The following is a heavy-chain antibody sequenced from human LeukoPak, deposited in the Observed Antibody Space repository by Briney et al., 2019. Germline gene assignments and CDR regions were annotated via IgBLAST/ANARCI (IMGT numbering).Heavy chain of an antibody. CDR3: AREGDGYLPFDY. J-gene: IGHJ4*02. Sequence: GPVKVSCKASGYTFTSYGISWVRQAPGQGLGWMGWISAYNGNTNYAQKLQGRVTMTTDTSTSTAYMELRSLRSDDTAVYYCAREGDGYLPFDYWGQGTLVTVSS. CDR2: ISAYNGNT. D-gene: IGHD5-24*01. CDR1: GYTFTSYG. V-gene: IGHV1-18*01.